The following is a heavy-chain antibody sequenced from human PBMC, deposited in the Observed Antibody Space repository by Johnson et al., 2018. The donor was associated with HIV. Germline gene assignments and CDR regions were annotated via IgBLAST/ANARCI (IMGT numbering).Heavy chain of an antibody. CDR1: GFTFSSYA. CDR2: ISYDGSNK. D-gene: IGHD2-2*01. V-gene: IGHV3-30*04. CDR3: AREGGDCSSTSGYQDAVDI. Sequence: QVQLVESGGGVVQPGRSLRLSCAASGFTFSSYAMHWVRQAPGKGLEWVAVISYDGSNKYYADSVKGRFTISRDNSKNTLYLQMNSLRAEDTAVYYWAREGGDCSSTSGYQDAVDIWGQGTMVTVSS. J-gene: IGHJ3*02.